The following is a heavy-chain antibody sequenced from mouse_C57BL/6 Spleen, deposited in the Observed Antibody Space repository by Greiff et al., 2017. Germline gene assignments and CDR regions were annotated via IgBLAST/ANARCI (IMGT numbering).Heavy chain of an antibody. CDR3: ARQDYTYAMDY. Sequence: EVQLVESGGGLVKPGGSLKLSCAASGFTFSDYGMHWVRQAPEKGLEWVAYISSGSSTIYYADTVTGRFTISRDNAKNTLFLQMTSLRSEDTAMYYCARQDYTYAMDYWGQGTSVTVSS. CDR1: GFTFSDYG. J-gene: IGHJ4*01. CDR2: ISSGSSTI. V-gene: IGHV5-17*01. D-gene: IGHD2-4*01.